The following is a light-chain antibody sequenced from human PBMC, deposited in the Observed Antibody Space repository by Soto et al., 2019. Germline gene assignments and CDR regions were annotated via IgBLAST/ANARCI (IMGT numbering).Light chain of an antibody. CDR1: QSVSNNY. CDR2: GAS. CDR3: QECGYLPNT. J-gene: IGKJ5*01. Sequence: EIVLPLSPSHLSLSPGERATLSCRASQSVSNNYLAWYQQKPGQAPRLLIYGASTRATGIPARFSGSGSGTEFTLTIICLEAEDFAVYCCQECGYLPNTFSEG. V-gene: IGKV3-20*01.